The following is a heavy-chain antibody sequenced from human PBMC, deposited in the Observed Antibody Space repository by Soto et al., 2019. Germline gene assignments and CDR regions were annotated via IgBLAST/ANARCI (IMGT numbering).Heavy chain of an antibody. Sequence: EVQLVESGGGLVQPGGSLRLSCSASGIPVSSNYMTLVRQATGKGLEWVSVLHSGGDTYYANSVKGRFTLSRHDSTNTLFLQMNSLTAEDTAVYYCAIDGTYYYATRMDVWGQGTTVTVSS. CDR3: AIDGTYYYATRMDV. V-gene: IGHV3-53*04. CDR2: LHSGGDT. J-gene: IGHJ6*02. CDR1: GIPVSSNY. D-gene: IGHD3-10*01.